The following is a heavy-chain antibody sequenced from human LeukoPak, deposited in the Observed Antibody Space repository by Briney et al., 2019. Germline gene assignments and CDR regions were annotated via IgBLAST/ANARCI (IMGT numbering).Heavy chain of an antibody. Sequence: GGSLRLSCAASGLTYSTYWMNWVRQAPGKGLEWVSYITTSSSIIYYADSVKGRFTISRDNAKNSLYLQMNSLRDEDTAVYYCARDYDYGFDYWGQGSLVTVSS. D-gene: IGHD4/OR15-4a*01. CDR2: ITTSSSII. CDR1: GLTYSTYW. V-gene: IGHV3-48*02. CDR3: ARDYDYGFDY. J-gene: IGHJ4*02.